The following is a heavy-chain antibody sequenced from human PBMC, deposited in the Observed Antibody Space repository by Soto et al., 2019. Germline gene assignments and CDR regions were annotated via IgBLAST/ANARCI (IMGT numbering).Heavy chain of an antibody. V-gene: IGHV3-7*03. CDR2: INQDGSEK. Sequence: EVQLVESGGGLVQPGGSLRLSCTASRFTFSSYWMSWVRQAPGKGLEWVANINQDGSEKSYVDSVKGRFTISRDNAKNSLDLQMNSLRAEDPAVYYCARGEGEYCSGGSCYPYWYFDLWGRGTLVTVSS. CDR1: RFTFSSYW. D-gene: IGHD2-15*01. J-gene: IGHJ2*01. CDR3: ARGEGEYCSGGSCYPYWYFDL.